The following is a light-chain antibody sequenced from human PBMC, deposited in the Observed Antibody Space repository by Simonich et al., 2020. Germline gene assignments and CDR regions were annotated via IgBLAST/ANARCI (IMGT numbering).Light chain of an antibody. CDR2: WAS. V-gene: IGKV4-1*01. CDR1: QSVLYSSNNNNY. Sequence: DIVMTQSPDSLAVSLGARATINCKSSQSVLYSSNNNNYLAWYQQKPGQPPKLLIYWASTREAGVPDRCSGSGSGTDFTLTISSLQAEDVAVYYCQQYYSTSWTFGQGTKVEIK. J-gene: IGKJ1*01. CDR3: QQYYSTSWT.